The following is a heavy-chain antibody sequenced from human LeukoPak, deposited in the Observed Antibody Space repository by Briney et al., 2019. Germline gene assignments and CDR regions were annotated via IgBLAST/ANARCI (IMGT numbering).Heavy chain of an antibody. CDR1: GFTFSSYA. V-gene: IGHV3-30-3*01. J-gene: IGHJ4*02. D-gene: IGHD3-22*01. CDR3: ARDGGHYYDS. CDR2: ISYDGSNK. Sequence: PGGSLRLSCAASGFTFSSYAMHWVRQAPGKGLEWVAVISYDGSNKYYADSVKGRFTISRDNSKNTLYLQMNSLRAEDTAVYYCARDGGHYYDSGGQGTLVTVSS.